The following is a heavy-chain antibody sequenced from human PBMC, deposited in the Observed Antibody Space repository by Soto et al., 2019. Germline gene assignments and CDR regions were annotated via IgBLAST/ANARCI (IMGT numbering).Heavy chain of an antibody. CDR1: GFTFNKYG. J-gene: IGHJ5*02. CDR2: ISDSGAGT. Sequence: GGSLRLSCAASGFTFNKYGMSWVRQAPGKGLEWVSGISDSGAGTYYADSVKGRFTISRDNSKNILYLQMSSLRGEDTAVYYCAKDLAARRLFDTWGQGILVTVSS. CDR3: AKDLAARRLFDT. V-gene: IGHV3-23*01. D-gene: IGHD6-6*01.